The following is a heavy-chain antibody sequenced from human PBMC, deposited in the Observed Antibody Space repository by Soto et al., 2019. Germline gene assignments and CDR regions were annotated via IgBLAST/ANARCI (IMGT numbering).Heavy chain of an antibody. CDR1: GGTFSSYA. V-gene: IGHV1-69*12. D-gene: IGHD3-3*01. CDR2: IIPIFGTA. Sequence: QVQLVQSGAEVKKPGSSVKVSCKASGGTFSSYAISWVRQAPGQGLEWMGGIIPIFGTANYAQKFQGRVTITADESTSTAYMDLSSLRSEDTAVYYCARGPLYYEFWSGRPHAMDVWGQGTTVTVSS. J-gene: IGHJ6*02. CDR3: ARGPLYYEFWSGRPHAMDV.